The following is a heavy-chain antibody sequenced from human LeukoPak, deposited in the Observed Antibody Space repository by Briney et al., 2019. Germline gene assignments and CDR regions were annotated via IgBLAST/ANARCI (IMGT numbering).Heavy chain of an antibody. J-gene: IGHJ4*02. CDR3: AKDLRSTGPLVGVAINLGFDY. V-gene: IGHV3-23*01. Sequence: PGGSLRLSCAASGFNFDNYVMSWVRQTPGKGLEWVSSINGGGGRTYYADSVKGRFTISRDNSKKTLYLQMIRLRAEDTAVYYCAKDLRSTGPLVGVAINLGFDYWGQGTLVTVSS. CDR1: GFNFDNYV. D-gene: IGHD6-19*01. CDR2: INGGGGRT.